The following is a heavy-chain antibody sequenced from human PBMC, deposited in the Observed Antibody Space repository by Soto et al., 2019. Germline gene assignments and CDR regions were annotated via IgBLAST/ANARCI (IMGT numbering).Heavy chain of an antibody. D-gene: IGHD4-17*01. J-gene: IGHJ4*02. CDR1: GGSISSGGYS. V-gene: IGHV4-30-2*01. Sequence: QLQLQESGSGLVEPSQTLSLTCAVSGGSISSGGYSWSWIRQPPGKGLEWVGYIYKSGSSYYNPSQKRRVTISVDRPKNQFSLKLSSVTAADTAMYSCARATVTRLDYWGQGTLVTVSS. CDR2: IYKSGSS. CDR3: ARATVTRLDY.